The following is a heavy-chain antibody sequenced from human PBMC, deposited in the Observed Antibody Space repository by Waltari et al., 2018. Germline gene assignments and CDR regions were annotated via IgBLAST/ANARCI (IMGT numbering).Heavy chain of an antibody. CDR1: GYTFMDYF. D-gene: IGHD3-10*01. V-gene: IGHV1-69-2*01. J-gene: IGHJ4*02. CDR2: IDPEEGEP. Sequence: EVELVQSGAEVKKPGATVKISCKASGYTFMDYFMHWVQQAPGKGLEWMGRIDPEEGEPVYSAKFPGRVTITADTSTDTAYMELSSLTSGDTAVYYCAPLPGGSGQTFDYWGQGTLVTVSS. CDR3: APLPGGSGQTFDY.